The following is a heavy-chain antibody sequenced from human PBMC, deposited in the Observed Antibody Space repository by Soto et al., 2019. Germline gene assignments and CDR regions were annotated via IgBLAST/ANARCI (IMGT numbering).Heavy chain of an antibody. Sequence: ASVKVSCKASGYTFTSYYMHWVRQAPGQGLEWMGIINPSGGSTSYAQKFQGRVTMTTDTSTSAAYMELRSLRSDDTAVYYCARDLGSTIFGVVMPRYMYVWGKGTNVTVSS. D-gene: IGHD3-3*01. J-gene: IGHJ6*03. CDR3: ARDLGSTIFGVVMPRYMYV. CDR2: INPSGGST. V-gene: IGHV1-46*01. CDR1: GYTFTSYY.